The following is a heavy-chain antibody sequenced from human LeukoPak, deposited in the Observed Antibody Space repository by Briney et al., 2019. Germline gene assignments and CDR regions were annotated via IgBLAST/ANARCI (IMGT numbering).Heavy chain of an antibody. V-gene: IGHV4-39*01. D-gene: IGHD6-19*01. CDR3: ARLIPFSGWLYYFDF. J-gene: IGHJ4*02. CDR1: GGSITSTYYY. Sequence: PSETLSLTCTVSGGSITSTYYYWGWIRRPPGKGLEWIGSIYYSGATFYNPSLRSRVTLSVDTSKNQFSLKLSSVTAADTAVYYCARLIPFSGWLYYFDFWGQGTLVTVSS. CDR2: IYYSGAT.